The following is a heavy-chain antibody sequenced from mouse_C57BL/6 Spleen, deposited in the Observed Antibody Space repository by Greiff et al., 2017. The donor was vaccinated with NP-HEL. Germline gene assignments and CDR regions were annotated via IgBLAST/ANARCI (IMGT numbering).Heavy chain of an antibody. CDR1: GYAFSSSW. D-gene: IGHD3-2*02. J-gene: IGHJ4*01. V-gene: IGHV1-82*01. CDR2: IYPGDGDT. CDR3: ARLRSSGYYAMDY. Sequence: QVQLKESGPELVKPGASVKISCKASGYAFSSSWMNWVKQRPGKGLEWIGRIYPGDGDTNYNGKFKGKATLTADKSSSTAYMQLSSLTSEDSAVYFCARLRSSGYYAMDYWGQGTSVTVSS.